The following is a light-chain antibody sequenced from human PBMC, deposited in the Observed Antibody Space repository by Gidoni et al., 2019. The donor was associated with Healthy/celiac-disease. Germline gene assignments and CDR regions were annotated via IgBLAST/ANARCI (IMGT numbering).Light chain of an antibody. V-gene: IGLV2-11*01. J-gene: IGLJ2*01. Sequence: SPGQSVTISCTGTSSDVGGYNYVSWYQQHPGKAPKLMIYDVSKRPSGVPDRFSGSKSGNTASLTISGLQAEDEADYYCCSYAGSFHVVFGGGTKLT. CDR3: CSYAGSFHVV. CDR1: SSDVGGYNY. CDR2: DVS.